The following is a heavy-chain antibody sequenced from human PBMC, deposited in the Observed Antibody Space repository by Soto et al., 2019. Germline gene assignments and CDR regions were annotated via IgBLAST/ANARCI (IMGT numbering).Heavy chain of an antibody. D-gene: IGHD5-12*01. Sequence: GGSLRLSCSASGFTFSSYAMHWVRQAPGKGLEYVSGIRGNGDPPFYADSVKGRFIISRDNSKNTLFLQMSSLSADDTAVYYCVKSRGGNNFDFFDWGQGALVTVSS. CDR2: IRGNGDPP. CDR3: VKSRGGNNFDFFD. J-gene: IGHJ4*02. V-gene: IGHV3-64D*06. CDR1: GFTFSSYA.